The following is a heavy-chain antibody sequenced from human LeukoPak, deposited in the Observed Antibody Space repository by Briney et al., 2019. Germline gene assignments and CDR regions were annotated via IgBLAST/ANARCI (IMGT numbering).Heavy chain of an antibody. Sequence: PGGSLRLSCAASGFTFSSYWMHWVRQAPGKGLVWVSRINSDGSSTSYADSVKGRFTISRDNAKNSLYLQMNSLRAEDTALYYCATYYDSSGKNYYYFMDVWGKGTTVTVSS. D-gene: IGHD3-22*01. CDR1: GFTFSSYW. CDR2: INSDGSST. V-gene: IGHV3-74*01. CDR3: ATYYDSSGKNYYYFMDV. J-gene: IGHJ6*03.